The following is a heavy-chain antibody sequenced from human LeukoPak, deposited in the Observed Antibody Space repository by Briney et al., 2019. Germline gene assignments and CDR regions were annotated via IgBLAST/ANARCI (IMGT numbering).Heavy chain of an antibody. V-gene: IGHV3-23*01. CDR2: ISSSGGGT. D-gene: IGHD4-17*01. Sequence: GGSLRLSCAASGFTFSNYAMSWVRQAPGEGLEWVSAISSSGGGTYYADSVKGRFTISRDNSKDTPSLQMNSLRAEDTAVYYCARGIYGDYDHWGQGTLVTVST. CDR3: ARGIYGDYDH. J-gene: IGHJ1*01. CDR1: GFTFSNYA.